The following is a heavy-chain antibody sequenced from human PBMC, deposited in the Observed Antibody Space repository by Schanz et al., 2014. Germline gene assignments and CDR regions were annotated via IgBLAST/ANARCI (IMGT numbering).Heavy chain of an antibody. CDR1: GYTFTSYD. CDR2: MNSKTGNT. J-gene: IGHJ3*01. D-gene: IGHD3-10*01. V-gene: IGHV1-8*01. Sequence: QVQLVQSGAEVKKPGASVKVSCKASGYTFTSYDINWVRQATGQGLEWMGWMNSKTGNTGYAQRFQGRVTMTRNTSITTAYLELSSLRSGDTAVYYCATNSPFRMVRGSNAFDARGQGTMVTVSS. CDR3: ATNSPFRMVRGSNAFDA.